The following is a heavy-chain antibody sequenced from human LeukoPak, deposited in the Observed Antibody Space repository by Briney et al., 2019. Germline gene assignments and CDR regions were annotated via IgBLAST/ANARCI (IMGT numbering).Heavy chain of an antibody. J-gene: IGHJ3*02. Sequence: PSETLSLTCTVSGASITGYFWTWIRQPPGKGLDWIAYISYSGNTNYNPSLKSRGTISIDTSKNQFSLKLTSATAADTAMYYCARADYGDHGTTFDIWGQGTMVTVSS. V-gene: IGHV4-59*01. D-gene: IGHD4-17*01. CDR1: GASITGYF. CDR2: ISYSGNT. CDR3: ARADYGDHGTTFDI.